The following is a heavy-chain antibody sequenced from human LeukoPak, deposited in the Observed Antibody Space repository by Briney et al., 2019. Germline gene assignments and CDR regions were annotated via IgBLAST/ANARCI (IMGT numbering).Heavy chain of an antibody. CDR2: INPNSGGT. D-gene: IGHD4-17*01. V-gene: IGHV1-2*02. CDR1: GYTFTGYY. J-gene: IGHJ4*02. CDR3: ARLTTTVTSFDY. Sequence: ASVKVSCKASGYTFTGYYMHWVRQAPGQGLEWTGWINPNSGGTNYAQKFQGRVTMTRDTSISTAYMEMSRLRSDDTAVYYCARLTTTVTSFDYWGQGTLVTVSS.